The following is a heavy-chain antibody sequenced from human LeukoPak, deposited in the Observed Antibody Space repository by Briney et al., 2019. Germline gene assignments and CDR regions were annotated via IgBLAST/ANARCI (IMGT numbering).Heavy chain of an antibody. D-gene: IGHD1-1*01. CDR1: GFTFSSHA. CDR2: ISGSGSST. V-gene: IGHV3-23*01. J-gene: IGHJ6*02. CDR3: AKARAGTPYGMDV. Sequence: QPGGSLRLSCTASGFTFSSHAMSWVRQAPGKGLEWVSAISGSGSSTNYADSAKGRFTISRDNSKNTLYLQMKSLRAEDTAVYYCAKARAGTPYGMDVWGQGTTVTVSS.